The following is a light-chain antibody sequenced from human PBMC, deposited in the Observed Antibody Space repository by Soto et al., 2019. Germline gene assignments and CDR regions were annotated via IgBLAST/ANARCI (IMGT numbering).Light chain of an antibody. Sequence: QSVLTQPRSVSGSPGQSVTISCTGTSSDVGGYNYVAWYQQHPGKAPKLIIYDVSKRPSGVPDRFSGSKSGNTASLTMSGLQSEDEADYYCCSYAGNSLYVFGTGTKATVL. CDR3: CSYAGNSLYV. J-gene: IGLJ1*01. CDR2: DVS. V-gene: IGLV2-11*01. CDR1: SSDVGGYNY.